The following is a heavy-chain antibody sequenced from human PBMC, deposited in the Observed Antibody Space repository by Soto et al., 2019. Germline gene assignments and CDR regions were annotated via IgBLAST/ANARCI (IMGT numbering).Heavy chain of an antibody. J-gene: IGHJ5*02. V-gene: IGHV3-48*02. CDR1: GLTLSSYS. CDR3: ASTPSHADDEDRFAP. D-gene: IGHD1-1*01. Sequence: GGSLRLSCAASGLTLSSYSMNWVRQAPGKGLGWVSYISSSSSTIYYADSVKGRFTISGDNAKNSLYLQMNSLRDEDTAVYYCASTPSHADDEDRFAPWAQGTLVPVSS. CDR2: ISSSSSTI.